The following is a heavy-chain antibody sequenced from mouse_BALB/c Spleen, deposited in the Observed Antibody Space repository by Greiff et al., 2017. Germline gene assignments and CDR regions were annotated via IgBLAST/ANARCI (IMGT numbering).Heavy chain of an antibody. CDR1: GFTFSSYA. J-gene: IGHJ2*01. D-gene: IGHD1-1*01. V-gene: IGHV5-6-5*01. CDR2: ISSGGST. CDR3: ARGDSSPYYFDY. Sequence: EVQLVESGGGLVKPGGSLKLSCAASGFTFSSYAMSWVRQTPEKRLEWVASISSGGSTYYPDSVKGRFTISRDNARNILYLQMSSLRSEDTAMYYCARGDSSPYYFDYWGQGTTLTVSS.